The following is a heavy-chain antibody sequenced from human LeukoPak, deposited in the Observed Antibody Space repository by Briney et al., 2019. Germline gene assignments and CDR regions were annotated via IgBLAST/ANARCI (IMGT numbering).Heavy chain of an antibody. Sequence: GGSLRLSCAASGFTFSDYYMSWIRQAPGKGLEGVSYISSSGSAIYYADSVKGRFTISRDTAKTSLYLQMNSLRAEDTAVYYCAELGITMIGGVWGKGTTVTISS. V-gene: IGHV3-11*04. D-gene: IGHD3-10*02. J-gene: IGHJ6*04. CDR2: ISSSGSAI. CDR3: AELGITMIGGV. CDR1: GFTFSDYY.